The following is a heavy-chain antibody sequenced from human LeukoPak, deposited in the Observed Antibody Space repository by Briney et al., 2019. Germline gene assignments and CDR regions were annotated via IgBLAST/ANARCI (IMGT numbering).Heavy chain of an antibody. J-gene: IGHJ6*04. CDR1: GFTFSSYG. Sequence: WRSLRHSCAASGFTFSSYGMHWVRQAPGKGLEWVAVISYDGSNKYYADSVKGRFTISRDNSKNTLYLQMNSLRAEDTAAYYCAKDIGYCSGGSCYPAGMDVWGKGTTVTVSS. V-gene: IGHV3-30*18. CDR3: AKDIGYCSGGSCYPAGMDV. CDR2: ISYDGSNK. D-gene: IGHD2-15*01.